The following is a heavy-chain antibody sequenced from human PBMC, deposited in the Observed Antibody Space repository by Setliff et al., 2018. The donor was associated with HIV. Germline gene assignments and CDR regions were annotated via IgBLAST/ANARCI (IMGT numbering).Heavy chain of an antibody. CDR3: ARLDSSIFGTIKPLHHFDY. D-gene: IGHD3-3*01. Sequence: SSETLSLTCSVSGGSISGHFWSWIRQSPGKGLEWIGYIYGNGNTKYNRFLNSRVTMSVDTSKNQFSLNLNSVTAADTAMYYCARLDSSIFGTIKPLHHFDYWGQGTLVTVSS. CDR2: IYGNGNT. CDR1: GGSISGHF. J-gene: IGHJ4*02. V-gene: IGHV4-4*09.